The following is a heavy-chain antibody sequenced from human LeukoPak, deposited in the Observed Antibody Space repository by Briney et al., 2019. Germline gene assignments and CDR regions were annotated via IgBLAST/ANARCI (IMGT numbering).Heavy chain of an antibody. CDR2: IYTSGST. V-gene: IGHV4-61*02. CDR1: GGSISSGSYY. CDR3: ARDDIVVVPAAIQVPYGMDV. D-gene: IGHD2-2*01. Sequence: PSQTLSLTCTVSGGSISSGSYYWSWIRQPAGKGLEWIGRIYTSGSTNYNPSLKSRVTISVDTSKNQFSLKLSSVTAADTAVYYCARDDIVVVPAAIQVPYGMDVWGQGTTVTVSS. J-gene: IGHJ6*02.